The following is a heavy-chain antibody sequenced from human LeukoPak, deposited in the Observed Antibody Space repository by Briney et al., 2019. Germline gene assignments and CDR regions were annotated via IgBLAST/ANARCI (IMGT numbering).Heavy chain of an antibody. D-gene: IGHD6-19*01. Sequence: GASVKVSCKAPGYTFIGYYVHWVRQAPGQGLEWMGLINPSGGSTSYAQKFQGRVTMTRDTSTSTVYMEMSSLRSEDTAVYYCAKDAVAGTYYFDYWGQGTLVTVSP. CDR3: AKDAVAGTYYFDY. J-gene: IGHJ4*02. V-gene: IGHV1-46*01. CDR2: INPSGGST. CDR1: GYTFIGYY.